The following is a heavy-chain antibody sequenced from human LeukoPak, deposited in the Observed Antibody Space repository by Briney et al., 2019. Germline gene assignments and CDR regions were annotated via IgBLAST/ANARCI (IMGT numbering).Heavy chain of an antibody. D-gene: IGHD2-21*02. CDR1: GFTFSSYS. J-gene: IGHJ4*02. V-gene: IGHV3-21*01. CDR3: ARDAYCGGDCYHPPYFDY. CDR2: ISSSSSYI. Sequence: GGSLRLSCAASGFTFSSYSMNWVRRAPGKGLEWVSSISSSSSYIYYADSVKGRFTISRDNAKNSLYLQMNSLRAEDTAVYYCARDAYCGGDCYHPPYFDYWGQGTLVTVSS.